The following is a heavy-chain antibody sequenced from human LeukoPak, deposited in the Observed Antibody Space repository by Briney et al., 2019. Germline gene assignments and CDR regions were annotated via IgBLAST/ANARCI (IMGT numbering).Heavy chain of an antibody. V-gene: IGHV2-70*04. CDR1: GFSLSTSGMR. CDR2: IDWDDDK. D-gene: IGHD3-22*01. J-gene: IGHJ4*02. Sequence: SGPALVKPTQTLTLTCTFSGFSLSTSGMRVSWIRQPPGKALEWLARIDWDDDKFYTTSLKTRLTISKDTSKNQVVLTMTYMDPVDTATYYCARYYYDSSGSSAGYFDYWGQGTLVTVSS. CDR3: ARYYYDSSGSSAGYFDY.